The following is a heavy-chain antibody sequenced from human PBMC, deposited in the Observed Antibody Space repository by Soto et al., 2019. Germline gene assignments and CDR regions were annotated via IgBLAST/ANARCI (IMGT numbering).Heavy chain of an antibody. J-gene: IGHJ4*02. V-gene: IGHV3-33*01. D-gene: IGHD5-18*01. Sequence: QVQLVESGGGVVQPGRSLRLSCAASGFTFSSYGMHWVRQAPGKGLEWVAVIWYDGSNKYYADSVKGRFTISRDNSKNXLYLQMNSLRAEDTAVYYCARGSLPYSYGQYYFDYWGQGTLVTVSS. CDR1: GFTFSSYG. CDR2: IWYDGSNK. CDR3: ARGSLPYSYGQYYFDY.